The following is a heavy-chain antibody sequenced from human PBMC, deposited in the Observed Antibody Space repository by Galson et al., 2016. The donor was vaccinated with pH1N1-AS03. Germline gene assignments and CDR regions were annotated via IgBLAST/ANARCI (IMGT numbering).Heavy chain of an antibody. J-gene: IGHJ4*02. D-gene: IGHD2/OR15-2a*01. CDR2: ITPVFGTT. V-gene: IGHV1-69*06. Sequence: QSGAEVKKPGASVKVSCKASGYSFSTYSITWVRQAPGQGLEWMGRITPVFGTTNYAQKFQDRVSITADKSTSTAYMELSSLRSEDTAVYYCARAGTLLHYFDYWGQGTLVTVSS. CDR3: ARAGTLLHYFDY. CDR1: GYSFSTYS.